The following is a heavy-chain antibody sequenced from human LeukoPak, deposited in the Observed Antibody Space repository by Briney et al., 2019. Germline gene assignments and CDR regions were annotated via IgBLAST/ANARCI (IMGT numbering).Heavy chain of an antibody. CDR2: ISSSSSYI. Sequence: GGSLRLSCAASGFTFSSYSMNWVRQAPGKGLEWVSSISSSSSYIYYAGSVKGRFTISRDNAKNSLYLQMNSLRAEDTAVYYCAVIVGATPWDYWGQGTLVTVSS. D-gene: IGHD1-26*01. V-gene: IGHV3-21*01. CDR3: AVIVGATPWDY. CDR1: GFTFSSYS. J-gene: IGHJ4*02.